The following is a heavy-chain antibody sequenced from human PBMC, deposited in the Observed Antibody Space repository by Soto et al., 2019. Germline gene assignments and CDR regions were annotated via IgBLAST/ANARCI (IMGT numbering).Heavy chain of an antibody. CDR1: GFTFSSYG. CDR3: ARAPRDTMVRGVIGPGDY. CDR2: IWYDGSNK. J-gene: IGHJ4*02. Sequence: QVQLVESGGGVVQPGRSLRLSCAASGFTFSSYGMHWVRQAPGKGLEWVAVIWYDGSNKYYADSVKGRFTISRDNSKNTLYLQMNSLRAEDTAMYYCARAPRDTMVRGVIGPGDYWGQGTLVTVSS. V-gene: IGHV3-33*01. D-gene: IGHD3-10*01.